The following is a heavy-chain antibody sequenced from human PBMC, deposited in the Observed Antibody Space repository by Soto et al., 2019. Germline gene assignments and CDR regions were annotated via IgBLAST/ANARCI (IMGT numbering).Heavy chain of an antibody. CDR2: IYYSGST. V-gene: IGHV4-59*01. D-gene: IGHD3-10*01. J-gene: IGHJ6*02. CDR3: ARRGYGPGFPYYYGMDV. CDR1: GSTMSNSY. Sequence: SDTLSLTCTESGSTMSNSYWSWIRQPPGKGLEWIGYIYYSGSTNYNPSLKSRVTMSVDTPKNQFSLKLSSVTAADTAVYYCARRGYGPGFPYYYGMDVWGQGTTVT.